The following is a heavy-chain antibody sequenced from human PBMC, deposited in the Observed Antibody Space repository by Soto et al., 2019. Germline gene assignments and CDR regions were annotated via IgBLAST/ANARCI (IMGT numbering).Heavy chain of an antibody. Sequence: GGSLRLSCAASGFTFSSYSMNWVRQAPGKGLEWVSSIGSSSSYIYYADSVKGRFTISRDNAKNSLYLQMNSLRAEDTAVYYCARDIIGGGYYWSVKPSYYYYGMDVWGQGTKVTVSS. D-gene: IGHD3-22*01. CDR3: ARDIIGGGYYWSVKPSYYYYGMDV. CDR2: IGSSSSYI. V-gene: IGHV3-21*01. J-gene: IGHJ6*02. CDR1: GFTFSSYS.